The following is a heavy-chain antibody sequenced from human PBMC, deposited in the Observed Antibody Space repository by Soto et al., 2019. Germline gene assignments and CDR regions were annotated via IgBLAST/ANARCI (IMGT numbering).Heavy chain of an antibody. Sequence: QVQLVESGGGVVQPGRSLRLSCAASGFTFSSYGMHWVRQAPGKGLEWVAVIWYDGSNKYYADSVKGRFTISRDNSKNALYLQMNSLRAEDTVVYYCAREPRLAMIVVADEAFDIWGQGTMVTVSS. V-gene: IGHV3-33*01. CDR2: IWYDGSNK. J-gene: IGHJ3*02. D-gene: IGHD3-22*01. CDR3: AREPRLAMIVVADEAFDI. CDR1: GFTFSSYG.